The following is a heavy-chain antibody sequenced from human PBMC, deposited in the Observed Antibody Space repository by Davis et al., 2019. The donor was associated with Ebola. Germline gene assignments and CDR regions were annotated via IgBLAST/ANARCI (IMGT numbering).Heavy chain of an antibody. V-gene: IGHV1-69*13. Sequence: AASVKVSSKASGGTFSSYAISWVRQAPGQGLEWMGGIIPIFGTANYAQKFQGRVTITADESTSTAYMELSSLRSEDTAVYYCAREGGYDQFDYWGQGTLVTVSS. D-gene: IGHD5-12*01. CDR1: GGTFSSYA. CDR2: IIPIFGTA. J-gene: IGHJ4*02. CDR3: AREGGYDQFDY.